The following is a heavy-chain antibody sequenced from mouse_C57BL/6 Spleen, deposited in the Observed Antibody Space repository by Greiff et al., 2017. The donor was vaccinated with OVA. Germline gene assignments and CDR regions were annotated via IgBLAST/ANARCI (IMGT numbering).Heavy chain of an antibody. CDR2: INPNNGGT. V-gene: IGHV1-22*01. CDR3: ARRLYGYLYAMDD. Sequence: EVQLQQSGPELVKPGASVKMSCKASGYTFTDYNMHWVKQSHGKSLEWIGYINPNNGGTSYNQKFKGKATLTVNKSSSTASMELRSLSSEDSSVYYCARRLYGYLYAMDDWGQGTSVTVSS. CDR1: GYTFTDYN. J-gene: IGHJ4*01. D-gene: IGHD1-1*02.